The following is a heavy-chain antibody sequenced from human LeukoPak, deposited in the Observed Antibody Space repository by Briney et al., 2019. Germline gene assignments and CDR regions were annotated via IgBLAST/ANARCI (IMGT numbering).Heavy chain of an antibody. CDR3: ARVGGGSGYYLDH. CDR2: IYYSGST. V-gene: IGHV4-59*01. CDR1: GGSISSYY. D-gene: IGHD3-22*01. J-gene: IGHJ4*02. Sequence: SETLSLTCTVSGGSISSYYWSWIRQPPGKGLEWIGYIYYSGSTNYNPSLKSRVTISVDTSKNQFSLKLSSVTAADTAVYYCARVGGGSGYYLDHWGQGTLVTVSS.